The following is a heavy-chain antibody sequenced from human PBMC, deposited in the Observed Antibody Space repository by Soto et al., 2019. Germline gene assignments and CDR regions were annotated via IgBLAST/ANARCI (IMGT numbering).Heavy chain of an antibody. CDR3: ARSGVVGCYVRGGYYYYYYNGLDV. V-gene: IGHV1-2*04. Sequence: ASVKVSCKASGYTFTGYYMHWVRQAPGQGLEWMGWINPNSGGTNYAQKFQGWVTMTRDTSISTAYMELSRLRSDDTSVYYCARSGVVGCYVRGGYYYYYYNGLDVVGQGPTVTVSS. CDR2: INPNSGGT. CDR1: GYTFTGYY. D-gene: IGHD3-10*02. J-gene: IGHJ6*01.